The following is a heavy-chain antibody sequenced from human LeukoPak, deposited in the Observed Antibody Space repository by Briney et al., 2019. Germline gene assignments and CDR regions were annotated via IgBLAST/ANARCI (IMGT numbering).Heavy chain of an antibody. CDR1: GYSFTNYW. CDR3: ARQGTIVAGTLGTTFDY. Sequence: GESLKISCKASGYSFTNYWIGWVRQMPGKGLEWMGITSPGDSDTKYSPSFQGQVTISADKSINTAYLQWSSLRASDTAMYYCARQGTIVAGTLGTTFDYWGQGTLLTVSS. CDR2: TSPGDSDT. J-gene: IGHJ4*02. V-gene: IGHV5-51*01. D-gene: IGHD5-12*01.